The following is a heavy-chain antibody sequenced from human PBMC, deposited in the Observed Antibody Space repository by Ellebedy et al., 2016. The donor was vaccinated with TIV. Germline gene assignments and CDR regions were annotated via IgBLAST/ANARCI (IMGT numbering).Heavy chain of an antibody. D-gene: IGHD4-17*01. CDR1: GYTFTNQA. Sequence: ASVKVFCKASGYTFTNQAIHWVRQAPGQRLEWMGWINAGNGDTHYSQRFQGRVTITRDTSASTAYMELTSLRSEDTAVYYCVRGQLHYGDYYDFWGQGTLVTVSS. V-gene: IGHV1-3*01. CDR2: INAGNGDT. CDR3: VRGQLHYGDYYDF. J-gene: IGHJ4*02.